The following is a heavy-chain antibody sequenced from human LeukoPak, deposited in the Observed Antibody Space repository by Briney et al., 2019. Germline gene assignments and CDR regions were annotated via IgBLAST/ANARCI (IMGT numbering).Heavy chain of an antibody. CDR3: ARVYHYYDSSGYYYYFDY. Sequence: GASVKVSCKASGYTFTSYDINWVRQATGQGLEWMGWMNPNSGNTGYAQKFQGRVTMTRNTSISTAYMELSSLRSEDTAVYYCARVYHYYDSSGYYYYFDYWGQRTLVTVSS. CDR1: GYTFTSYD. V-gene: IGHV1-8*01. CDR2: MNPNSGNT. D-gene: IGHD3-22*01. J-gene: IGHJ4*02.